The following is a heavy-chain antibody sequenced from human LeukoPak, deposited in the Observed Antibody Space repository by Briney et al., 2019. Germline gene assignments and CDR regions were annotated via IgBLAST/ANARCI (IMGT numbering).Heavy chain of an antibody. J-gene: IGHJ4*02. CDR2: ISSSSNTI. V-gene: IGHV3-48*01. CDR3: ARSQEYDISGYYYGLDGRDFDY. CDR1: AFTFSSYS. Sequence: GGSLRLSCAASAFTFSSYSMNWGRQAPGKGLEWVSCISSSSNTIYYADSVKGRFTISRDNAKNSLYLQMNSLRAEDTAVYYCARSQEYDISGYYYGLDGRDFDYWGQGTLVTVSS. D-gene: IGHD3-22*01.